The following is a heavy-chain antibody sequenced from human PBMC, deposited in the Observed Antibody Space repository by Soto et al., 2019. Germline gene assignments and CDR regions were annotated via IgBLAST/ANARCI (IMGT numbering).Heavy chain of an antibody. D-gene: IGHD6-13*01. CDR3: AKADYSYSWAPGDY. CDR2: ISGSGDTA. CDR1: RLTFSNYA. J-gene: IGHJ4*02. V-gene: IGHV3-23*01. Sequence: EVQVSESGGGLVQPGGSLRLSCVISRLTFSNYALNWVRHAPGKGLEWVSSISGSGDTAYYADSAKGRFTISRDNAKNTLYLQMNSLRVEDTALYYCAKADYSYSWAPGDYWGQGTLVTVSS.